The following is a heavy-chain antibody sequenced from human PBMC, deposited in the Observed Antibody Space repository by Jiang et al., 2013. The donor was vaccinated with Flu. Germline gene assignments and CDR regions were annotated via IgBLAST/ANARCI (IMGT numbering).Heavy chain of an antibody. CDR3: AIRMPKGYYDSSGYYSDAFDI. CDR2: IYTSGST. D-gene: IGHD3-22*01. Sequence: GSGLVKPSQTLSLTCTVSGGSISSGSYYWSWIRQPAGKGLEWIGRIYTSGSTNYNPSLKSRVTISVDTSKNQFSLKLSSVTAADTAVYYCAIRMPKGYYDSSGYYSDAFDIWGQGTMVTVSS. J-gene: IGHJ3*02. CDR1: GGSISSGSYY. V-gene: IGHV4-61*02.